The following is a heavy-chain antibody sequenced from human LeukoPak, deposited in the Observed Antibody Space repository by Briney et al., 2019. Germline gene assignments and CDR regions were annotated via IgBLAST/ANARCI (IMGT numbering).Heavy chain of an antibody. CDR2: IYSGGST. CDR1: GFTVSSNY. V-gene: IGHV3-53*04. D-gene: IGHD4-11*01. Sequence: GGSLRLSCAASGFTVSSNYMSWVRQAPGKGLEWVSVIYSGGSTYYADSVKGRFTISRHNSKNTLYLQMNSLRAEDTAVYYCAGAHDYSNYGGMDVWGRGTTVTVSS. CDR3: AGAHDYSNYGGMDV. J-gene: IGHJ6*02.